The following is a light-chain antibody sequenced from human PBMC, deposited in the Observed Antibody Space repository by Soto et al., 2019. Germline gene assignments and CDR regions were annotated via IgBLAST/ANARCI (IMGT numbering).Light chain of an antibody. J-gene: IGLJ2*01. CDR1: SSDVGGYNY. V-gene: IGLV2-8*01. CDR2: EVN. CDR3: SSYATSNNVV. Sequence: QSALTQPPSASGSPGQSVTISCTGTSSDVGGYNYVSWYQHHPGKAPKLMLYEVNTRPSGVPDRFSGSKSGNTASLTVSGLQAEDEADYYCSSYATSNNVVFGGGTKLTVL.